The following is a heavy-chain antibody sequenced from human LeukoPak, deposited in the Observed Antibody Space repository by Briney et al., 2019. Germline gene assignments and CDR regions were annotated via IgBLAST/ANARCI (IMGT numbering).Heavy chain of an antibody. Sequence: GGSLRLSCAASGFTFSSYAVSWVRQAPGKGLEWVSAISGSGGSTYYADSVKGRFTISRDNSKNTLYLQMNSLRAEDTAVYYCAKQGDIVVVPAAMRRGYFDYWGQGTLVTVSS. V-gene: IGHV3-23*01. CDR1: GFTFSSYA. J-gene: IGHJ4*02. CDR3: AKQGDIVVVPAAMRRGYFDY. D-gene: IGHD2-2*01. CDR2: ISGSGGST.